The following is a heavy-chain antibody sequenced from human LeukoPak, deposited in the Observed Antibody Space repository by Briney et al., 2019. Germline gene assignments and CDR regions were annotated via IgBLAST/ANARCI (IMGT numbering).Heavy chain of an antibody. CDR3: ARTPRYSSGWYYFDY. V-gene: IGHV3-33*01. Sequence: GGSLRLSCAASGFTFSSYGMHWVRQAPGKGLEWVAVIWYDGSNKYYADSVKGRFTISRDNSKNTLYLQMNSLRAEDTAVYYCARTPRYSSGWYYFDYWGQGTLVTVSS. CDR2: IWYDGSNK. D-gene: IGHD6-19*01. J-gene: IGHJ4*02. CDR1: GFTFSSYG.